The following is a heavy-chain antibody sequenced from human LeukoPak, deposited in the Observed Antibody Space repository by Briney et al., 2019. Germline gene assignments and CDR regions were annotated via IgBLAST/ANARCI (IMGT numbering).Heavy chain of an antibody. CDR3: ARDGAFDI. CDR1: GYSFIDHY. Sequence: SVTVSCKASGYSFIDHYIHWVRQAPGQGLEWMGWSNPNSGFTDYAQQFQGRVTLTRDTSISTAYMELSRLTFDDTAVYYCARDGAFDIWGQGTMVTVSS. J-gene: IGHJ3*02. CDR2: SNPNSGFT. V-gene: IGHV1-2*02.